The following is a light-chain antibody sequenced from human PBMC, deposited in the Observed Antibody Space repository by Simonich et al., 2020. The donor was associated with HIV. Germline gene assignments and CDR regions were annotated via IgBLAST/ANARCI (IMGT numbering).Light chain of an antibody. Sequence: DIQMTQSPSSLSASVGDRVTVSCRASQSISSYLNWYQQKPGKAPKLLIYAASSLQRGVPSRVSGSASGTDFTLTIRSLQPEDFATYYCQQSFSTPWTFGQGTTVDIK. CDR1: QSISSY. CDR3: QQSFSTPWT. CDR2: AAS. V-gene: IGKV1-39*01. J-gene: IGKJ1*01.